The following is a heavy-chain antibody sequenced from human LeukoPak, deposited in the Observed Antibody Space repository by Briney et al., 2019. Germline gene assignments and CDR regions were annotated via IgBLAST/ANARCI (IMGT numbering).Heavy chain of an antibody. CDR2: INHSGST. D-gene: IGHD3-10*01. J-gene: IGHJ4*02. V-gene: IGHV4-34*01. Sequence: SETLSLTCAVYGGSFSGYYWSWIRQPPGKGLEWIGEINHSGSTNYNPSLKSRVTISVDTSKNQFSLKLSSVAAADTAVYYCARGYGSGSYYGYWGQGTLVTVSS. CDR3: ARGYGSGSYYGY. CDR1: GGSFSGYY.